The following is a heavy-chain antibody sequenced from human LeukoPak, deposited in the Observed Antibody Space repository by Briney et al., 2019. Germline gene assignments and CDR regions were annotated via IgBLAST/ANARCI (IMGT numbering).Heavy chain of an antibody. J-gene: IGHJ3*02. V-gene: IGHV1-46*01. CDR2: INPSDGST. Sequence: ASVKVSCRASGFTFTGYYMQWVRQVPGQGLEWMGIINPSDGSTRYAQNLQGRVTMTGDTSTNTVYMELSRLRSDDTAVYYCARVVVAATRIVAFDIWGQGTMVTVSS. CDR3: ARVVVAATRIVAFDI. D-gene: IGHD2-15*01. CDR1: GFTFTGYY.